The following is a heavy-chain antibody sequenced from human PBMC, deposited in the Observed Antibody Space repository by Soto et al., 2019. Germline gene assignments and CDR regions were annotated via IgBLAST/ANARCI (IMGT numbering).Heavy chain of an antibody. CDR2: INPNSGGT. V-gene: IGHV1-2*04. J-gene: IGHJ4*02. CDR3: ARDWGHYYGSGSFPSPHPSDI. D-gene: IGHD3-10*01. Sequence: ASVKVSCKASGYTYTDYYLHCVRQAPGQGLEWMGWINPNSGGTHYAQKFQGWVTMTRDTSITTAYMELNRLTSDDTAVYYCARDWGHYYGSGSFPSPHPSDIWGQGTLVTVS. CDR1: GYTYTDYY.